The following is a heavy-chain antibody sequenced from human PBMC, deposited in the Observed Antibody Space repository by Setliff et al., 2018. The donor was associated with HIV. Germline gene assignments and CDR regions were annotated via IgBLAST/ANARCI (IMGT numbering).Heavy chain of an antibody. D-gene: IGHD3-3*01. CDR2: INGANGNV. Sequence: ASVKVSCKTSGYSFTGYAMHWVRHAPGQRLEWMAWINGANGNVRYSQKFQDRLTPTRDTAASTVHMELSSLTFEDTAVYFCARDSFGFDYWGQGSLVTVSS. CDR3: ARDSFGFDY. CDR1: GYSFTGYA. V-gene: IGHV1-3*01. J-gene: IGHJ4*02.